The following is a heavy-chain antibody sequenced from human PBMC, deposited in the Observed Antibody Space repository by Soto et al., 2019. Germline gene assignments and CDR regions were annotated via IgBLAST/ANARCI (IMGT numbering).Heavy chain of an antibody. D-gene: IGHD2-2*01. J-gene: IGHJ5*02. CDR3: ARDPTIVVVPAATRGWFDP. CDR1: GGTFSIYA. Sequence: GASVKVSCKASGGTFSIYAISWVRQAPGQGLEWMGGIIPIFGTANYAQKFQGRVTITADESTSTAYMELSSLRSEDTAVYYCARDPTIVVVPAATRGWFDPWGQGTLVTVSS. V-gene: IGHV1-69*13. CDR2: IIPIFGTA.